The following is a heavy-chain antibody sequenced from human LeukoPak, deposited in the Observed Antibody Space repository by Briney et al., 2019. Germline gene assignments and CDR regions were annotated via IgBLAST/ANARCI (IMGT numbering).Heavy chain of an antibody. CDR3: AKDFEGRPQPLDY. D-gene: IGHD3-10*01. CDR1: GFTFSTNA. J-gene: IGHJ4*02. V-gene: IGHV3-23*01. Sequence: GGSLRLSCAASGFTFSTNAMSWVRQAPGKGPEWVSGISSGDNTYYVDSVKGRFTISRDNSKNTLFLQMNSLRAEDTAVYYCAKDFEGRPQPLDYWGQGTLVTVSS. CDR2: ISSGDNT.